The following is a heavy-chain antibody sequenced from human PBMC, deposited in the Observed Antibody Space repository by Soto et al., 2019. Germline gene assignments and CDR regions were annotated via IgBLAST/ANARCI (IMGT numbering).Heavy chain of an antibody. CDR1: GYSFIDYG. CDR2: ISAYDGDT. D-gene: IGHD1-1*01. Sequence: QVQLEQSGPEVKKPGASVKVSCKTSGYSFIDYGVGWVRQVPGQGLEWLGWISAYDGDTKFEEKVQDRVTMTTDTSTATAFMELRSLTSDDMAVYYCARAGRAFRTSHYYFFYMDVWGKGTTVTVSS. V-gene: IGHV1-18*03. J-gene: IGHJ6*03. CDR3: ARAGRAFRTSHYYFFYMDV.